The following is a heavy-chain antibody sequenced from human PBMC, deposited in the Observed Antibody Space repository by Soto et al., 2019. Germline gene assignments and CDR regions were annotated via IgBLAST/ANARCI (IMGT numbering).Heavy chain of an antibody. V-gene: IGHV3-48*02. J-gene: IGHJ5*02. CDR3: ARDPRDLSGVAVSRFDP. Sequence: EVQLVESGGGLVQPGGSLRLSCAASGFTFSSYSMNWVRQAPGKGLEWVSYISSSSSTIYYADSVKGRLTISRDNAKNSLYLQMNSLRDEDTAVYYCARDPRDLSGVAVSRFDPWGQGTLVTVSS. D-gene: IGHD2-8*01. CDR1: GFTFSSYS. CDR2: ISSSSSTI.